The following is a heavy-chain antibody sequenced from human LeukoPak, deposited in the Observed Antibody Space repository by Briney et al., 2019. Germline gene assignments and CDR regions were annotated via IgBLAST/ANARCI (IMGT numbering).Heavy chain of an antibody. Sequence: GGSLRLSCAASGFAFSTSWMIWVRQAPGKGLEWVANIKQDGSEKYYVDSVKGRFTISRDNAKNSLYLQINSLRAEDTAVYYCALIIGNNGLFDYWGQGTLVTVSS. V-gene: IGHV3-7*02. CDR1: GFAFSTSW. CDR3: ALIIGNNGLFDY. J-gene: IGHJ4*02. CDR2: IKQDGSEK. D-gene: IGHD2-8*01.